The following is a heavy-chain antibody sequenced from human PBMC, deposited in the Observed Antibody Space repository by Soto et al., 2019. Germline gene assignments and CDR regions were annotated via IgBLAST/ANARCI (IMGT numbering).Heavy chain of an antibody. CDR1: GYIFTSYA. J-gene: IGHJ6*02. CDR2: INAGNGNT. D-gene: IGHD2-2*01. V-gene: IGHV1-3*05. Sequence: QVQLVQSGAEEKKPGASVKVSCKASGYIFTSYAMHWVRQAPGQRLEWMGWINAGNGNTKYSQKFQGRVTITRDTSASTAYMELSSLRSEDTAVYYCAREGKVVVKTYYYYGMDVWGQGTTVTVSS. CDR3: AREGKVVVKTYYYYGMDV.